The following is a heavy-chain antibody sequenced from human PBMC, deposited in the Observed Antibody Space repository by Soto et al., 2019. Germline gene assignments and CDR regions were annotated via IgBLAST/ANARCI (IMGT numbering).Heavy chain of an antibody. V-gene: IGHV3-30*18. CDR1: GFTFSNFG. CDR3: AKGSEVARQELDY. CDR2: ISSAGSDK. Sequence: QVQLVESGGGVVQPGRSLRLSCAASGFTFSNFGMHWVRQAPGKGLEWVAVISSAGSDKYYSDSVKCRFTISRDNSQNTLLLQMHRLRVEDTAVYYCAKGSEVARQELDYWGQGTLVNVSS. D-gene: IGHD2-15*01. J-gene: IGHJ4*02.